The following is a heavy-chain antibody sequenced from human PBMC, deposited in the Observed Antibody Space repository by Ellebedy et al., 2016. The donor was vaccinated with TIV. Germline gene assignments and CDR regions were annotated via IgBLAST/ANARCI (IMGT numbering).Heavy chain of an antibody. CDR1: GGTFSSYA. J-gene: IGHJ6*02. Sequence: ASVKVSCKASGGTFSSYAISWVRQAPGQELEWMGWINPNSGGTDYAQKFQGRVTMTRDTSISTAYMELSRLRSDDTAVYYCARGMVGSSSWYDYYYYYGMDVWGQGTTVTVSS. V-gene: IGHV1-2*02. D-gene: IGHD6-13*01. CDR3: ARGMVGSSSWYDYYYYYGMDV. CDR2: INPNSGGT.